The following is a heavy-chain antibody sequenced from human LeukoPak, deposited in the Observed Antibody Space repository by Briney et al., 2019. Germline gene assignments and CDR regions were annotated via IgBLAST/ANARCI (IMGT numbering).Heavy chain of an antibody. J-gene: IGHJ4*02. D-gene: IGHD5-24*01. CDR3: IRWGDGYSYYLDS. CDR1: GFTFSASS. V-gene: IGHV3-73*01. Sequence: GGSLRLPCAASGFTFSASSMHWVRQASGKGLEWVGRIRSRANNYATAYAASVKGRFTISRDDSKNTAYLQMNSLKTEDTAVYYCIRWGDGYSYYLDSWGKGTLVTVSS. CDR2: IRSRANNYAT.